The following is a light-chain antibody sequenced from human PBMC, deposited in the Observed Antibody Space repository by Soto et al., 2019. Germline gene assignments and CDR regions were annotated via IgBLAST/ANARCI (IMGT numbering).Light chain of an antibody. V-gene: IGKV1-9*01. Sequence: IQMTESPSSLSASVGDRVTITCRKSQSIKAYLNCYQQKPGKAPKLLIYDASTLKSGVPSRFSGSGSGTEFSRTISNLQPEDFATYDCQHLNSYTRTFGGGTKVDIK. CDR1: QSIKAY. J-gene: IGKJ4*01. CDR2: DAS. CDR3: QHLNSYTRT.